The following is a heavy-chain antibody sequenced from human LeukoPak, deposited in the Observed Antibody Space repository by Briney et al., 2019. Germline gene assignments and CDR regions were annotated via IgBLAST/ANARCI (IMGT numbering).Heavy chain of an antibody. Sequence: GASVKVSCKASGYTFTSYAMHWVRQAPGQRLEWMGWINAGNGNTKYSQKFQGRVTIIRDTSASTAYMELSSLRSEDTAVYYCARGVFLAGSDYWGQGTLVTVSS. CDR2: INAGNGNT. CDR1: GYTFTSYA. D-gene: IGHD3-9*01. V-gene: IGHV1-3*01. CDR3: ARGVFLAGSDY. J-gene: IGHJ4*02.